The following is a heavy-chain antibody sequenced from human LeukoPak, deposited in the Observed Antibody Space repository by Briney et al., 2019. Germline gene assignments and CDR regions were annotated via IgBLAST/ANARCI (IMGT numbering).Heavy chain of an antibody. D-gene: IGHD4-17*01. Sequence: PSETLSLTCTVSGGSISSYYWSWIRQPPGKGLEWIGYIYYSGSTNYNPSLKSRVTISVDTSKNQFSLKLSPVTAADTAVYYCAITVTTPYYYYMDVWGKGTTVTVSS. CDR2: IYYSGST. J-gene: IGHJ6*03. V-gene: IGHV4-59*01. CDR1: GGSISSYY. CDR3: AITVTTPYYYYMDV.